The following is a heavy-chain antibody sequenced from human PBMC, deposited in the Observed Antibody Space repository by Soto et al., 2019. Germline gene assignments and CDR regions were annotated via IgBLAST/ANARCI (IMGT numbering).Heavy chain of an antibody. Sequence: QVQLVQSGAEVKKPGSSVKVSCKASGGTFSSYAISWVRQAPGQGLEWMGGIIPIFGTANYAQKVQGRVTITADESTSTAYMELSSLRSEDTAVYYCARDVRIEYSSSYGMDVWGQGTTVTVSS. J-gene: IGHJ6*02. CDR1: GGTFSSYA. CDR2: IIPIFGTA. D-gene: IGHD6-6*01. CDR3: ARDVRIEYSSSYGMDV. V-gene: IGHV1-69*01.